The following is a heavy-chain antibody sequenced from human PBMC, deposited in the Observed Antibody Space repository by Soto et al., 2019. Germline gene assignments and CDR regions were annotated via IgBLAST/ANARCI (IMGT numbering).Heavy chain of an antibody. J-gene: IGHJ6*03. CDR3: ARGYPNCSSTSCYYMDV. CDR1: GGSFSGYY. D-gene: IGHD2-2*01. CDR2: INHSGST. Sequence: SETLSPTCAVYGGSFSGYYWSWIRQPPGKGLEWIGEINHSGSTNYNPSLKSRVTISVDTSKNQFSLKLSSVTAADTAVYYCARGYPNCSSTSCYYMDVWGKGTTVTVSS. V-gene: IGHV4-34*01.